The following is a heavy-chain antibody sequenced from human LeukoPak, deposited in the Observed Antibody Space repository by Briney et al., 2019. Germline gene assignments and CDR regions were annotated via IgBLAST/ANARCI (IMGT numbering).Heavy chain of an antibody. CDR1: GGSISSGGYY. CDR2: IYYSGST. CDR3: ARAGAAAGMGDDAFDI. J-gene: IGHJ3*02. D-gene: IGHD6-13*01. V-gene: IGHV4-31*03. Sequence: SETLSLTCTVSGGSISSGGYYWSWIRQHPGKGLEWIGHIYYSGSTYYNPSLKSRVTISVDTSKNQFSLKLSSVTAADTAVYYCARAGAAAGMGDDAFDIWGQGTMVTVSS.